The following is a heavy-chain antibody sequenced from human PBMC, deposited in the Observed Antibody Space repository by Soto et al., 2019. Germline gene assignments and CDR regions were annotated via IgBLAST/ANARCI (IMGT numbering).Heavy chain of an antibody. D-gene: IGHD6-13*01. CDR1: GFTFSSYA. Sequence: GGSLRLSCAASGFTFSSYAMSWVRQSPGKGLEWVSAISGSGGSTYYADSVKGRFTISRDNSKNTLYLQMNSLRAEDTAVYYCEKDHDGYSSSWYDYWGQGTLVTSPQ. V-gene: IGHV3-23*01. CDR2: ISGSGGST. CDR3: EKDHDGYSSSWYDY. J-gene: IGHJ4*02.